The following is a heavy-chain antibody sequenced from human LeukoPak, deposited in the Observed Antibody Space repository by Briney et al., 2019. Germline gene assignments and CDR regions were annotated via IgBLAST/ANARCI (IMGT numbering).Heavy chain of an antibody. J-gene: IGHJ4*02. CDR2: IYYSGNT. Sequence: SETLSLTCTVSAGSMTYYYWTWIRQPPGKGLEWIGYIYYSGNTNYNPSLKSRVTISVDTSKNQFSLMLGSVTAADTAVFYCARQRGGYVDYWGQGTLVTVSS. CDR1: AGSMTYYY. V-gene: IGHV4-59*08. D-gene: IGHD2-15*01. CDR3: ARQRGGYVDY.